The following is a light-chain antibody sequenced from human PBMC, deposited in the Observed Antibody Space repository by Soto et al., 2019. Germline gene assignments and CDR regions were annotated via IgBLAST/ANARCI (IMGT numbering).Light chain of an antibody. J-gene: IGLJ3*02. Sequence: SVLTQPPSASGTPGQRVTLSCSGSSSNIGSNTVNWYQQLPGTAPKLLIYNNNQLPSGVPDRFSGSKSGTSASLAISGLQSEDEADYYCAAWDDSLNGWVFGGGTKLTVL. CDR2: NNN. CDR3: AAWDDSLNGWV. CDR1: SSNIGSNT. V-gene: IGLV1-44*01.